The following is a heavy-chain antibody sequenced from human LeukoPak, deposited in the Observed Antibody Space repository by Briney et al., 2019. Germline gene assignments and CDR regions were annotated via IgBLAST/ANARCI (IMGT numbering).Heavy chain of an antibody. V-gene: IGHV1-2*02. CDR3: ARDGGLGYFDY. D-gene: IGHD3-16*01. Sequence: GASVKVSCKTSGYTFTDYYMHWVRQAPGQGLEWMGWINPNTGDTNSAQKFQGRVTMTRDTSISTAYMEVSTLRSDDTAMYYCARDGGLGYFDYWGREPWSPSPQ. CDR2: INPNTGDT. CDR1: GYTFTDYY. J-gene: IGHJ4*02.